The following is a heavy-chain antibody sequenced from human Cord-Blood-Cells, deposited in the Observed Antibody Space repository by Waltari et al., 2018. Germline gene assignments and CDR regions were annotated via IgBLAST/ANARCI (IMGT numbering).Heavy chain of an antibody. CDR2: IYSGGST. J-gene: IGHJ3*02. V-gene: IGHV3-53*02. CDR3: ARDSSSSFAFDI. CDR1: GFTVSSNY. Sequence: EVQLVETGGGLIQPGGSLRLSCAASGFTVSSNYMSWVRPAPGKGLEWVSVIYSGGSTYYADSVKGRFTISRDNSKNTLYLQMNSLRAEDTAVYYCARDSSSSFAFDIWGQGTMVTVSS. D-gene: IGHD6-6*01.